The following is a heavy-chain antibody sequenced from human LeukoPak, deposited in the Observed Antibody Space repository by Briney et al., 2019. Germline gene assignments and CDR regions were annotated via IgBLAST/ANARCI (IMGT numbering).Heavy chain of an antibody. D-gene: IGHD6-19*01. CDR3: ARLVAVAGVFDY. CDR1: GGSISSYY. Sequence: SETLSLTCTVSGGSISSYYWGWIRQPPGKGLEWIGNIYYSGSTYYNPSLKSRVTISVDTSKNHFSLKLSSVTAADTAVYYCARLVAVAGVFDYWGQGTLVTVSS. V-gene: IGHV4-39*02. CDR2: IYYSGST. J-gene: IGHJ4*02.